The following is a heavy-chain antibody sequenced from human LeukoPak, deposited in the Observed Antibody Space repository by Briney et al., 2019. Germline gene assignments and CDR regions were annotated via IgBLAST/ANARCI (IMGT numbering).Heavy chain of an antibody. D-gene: IGHD3-22*01. J-gene: IGHJ3*02. CDR3: ATRTTYYYDSSGADAFDI. V-gene: IGHV4-4*07. Sequence: SETLSLTCTVSGGSTSSYYWSWIRQPAGKGLEWIGRIYTSGSTNYNPSLKSRVTMSVDTSKNQFSLKLSSVTAADTAVYYCATRTTYYYDSSGADAFDIWGQGTMVTVSS. CDR2: IYTSGST. CDR1: GGSTSSYY.